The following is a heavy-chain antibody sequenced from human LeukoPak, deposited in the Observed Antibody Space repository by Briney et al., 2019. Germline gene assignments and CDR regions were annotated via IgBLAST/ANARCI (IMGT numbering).Heavy chain of an antibody. CDR2: FSGSGGGI. CDR1: GFTFSIYA. Sequence: PGGSLRLPCAASGFTFSIYAMSWVRQAPGKGLEWVSAFSGSGGGIYYADSVKGRFTISRDNSKNTLYLQMNSLRAEDTAVYYCAKDYRSAYFVGYMDVWGKGTTVTVSS. CDR3: AKDYRSAYFVGYMDV. J-gene: IGHJ6*03. D-gene: IGHD3-22*01. V-gene: IGHV3-23*01.